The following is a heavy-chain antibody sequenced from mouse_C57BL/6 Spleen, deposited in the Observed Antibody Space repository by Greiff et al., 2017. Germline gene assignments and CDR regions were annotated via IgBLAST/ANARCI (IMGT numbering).Heavy chain of an antibody. CDR1: GYTFTDYN. V-gene: IGHV1-22*01. CDR2: INPNNGGT. D-gene: IGHD2-4*01. J-gene: IGHJ3*01. CDR3: ARSSTMKAWFAY. Sequence: VQLQQSGPELVKPGASVKMSCKASGYTFTDYNMHWVKQSHGKSLEWIGYINPNNGGTSYNQKFKGKATLTVNKSSSTAYMELRSLTSEDSAVYYCARSSTMKAWFAYWGQGTLVTVSA.